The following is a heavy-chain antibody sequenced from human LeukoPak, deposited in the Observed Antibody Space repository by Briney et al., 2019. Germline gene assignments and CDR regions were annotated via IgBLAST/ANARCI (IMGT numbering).Heavy chain of an antibody. CDR3: ARRYCSSTSCTLDY. CDR1: GFTFGDYA. Sequence: GGSLRLSCTASGFTFGDYAVSWVRRAPGKGLEWVSYISSSGSTKYYADSVKGRFTISRDNAENSLYLQMNSLRAEDTAVYYCARRYCSSTSCTLDYWGQGTLVTVSS. J-gene: IGHJ4*02. CDR2: ISSSGSTK. D-gene: IGHD2-2*01. V-gene: IGHV3-48*03.